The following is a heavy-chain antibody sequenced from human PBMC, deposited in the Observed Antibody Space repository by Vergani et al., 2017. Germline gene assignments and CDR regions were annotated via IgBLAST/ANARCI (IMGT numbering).Heavy chain of an antibody. CDR2: ISGSGGST. D-gene: IGHD4-17*01. Sequence: EVQLLESGGGLVQPGGSLRLSCAASGFTFSSYAMSWVRQAPGKGLEWVSAISGSGGSTYYADSVKGRFTISRDNAKNTLYLQMNSLRAEDTAVYYCARPPGDYGDYYYMDVWGKGTTVTVSS. V-gene: IGHV3-23*01. J-gene: IGHJ6*03. CDR3: ARPPGDYGDYYYMDV. CDR1: GFTFSSYA.